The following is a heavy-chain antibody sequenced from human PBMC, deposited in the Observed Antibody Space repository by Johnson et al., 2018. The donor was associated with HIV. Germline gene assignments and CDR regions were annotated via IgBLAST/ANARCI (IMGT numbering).Heavy chain of an antibody. V-gene: IGHV3-30*04. CDR3: AKGNYYDSSGYYGSTHAFDI. D-gene: IGHD3-22*01. CDR2: ISYDGSNK. J-gene: IGHJ3*02. Sequence: VQLVESGGGVVQPGRSLRLSCAASGFTFSRHAMHWVRQAPGKGLEWVALISYDGSNKYYADSVKGRFNISRDNSKNTLYLQMNSLRAEDTAVYYCAKGNYYDSSGYYGSTHAFDIWGQGTMVTVSS. CDR1: GFTFSRHA.